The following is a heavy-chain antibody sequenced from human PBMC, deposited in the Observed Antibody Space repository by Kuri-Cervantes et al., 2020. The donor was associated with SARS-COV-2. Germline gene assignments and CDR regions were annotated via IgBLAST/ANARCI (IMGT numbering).Heavy chain of an antibody. Sequence: LRLSCTVSGASISNGSYYWSWIRQPAGKGLEWIGRFYTTERINYNPSLKSRVTISVDTSKNQFSLRLTSVTAADTAVYYCARDVVHTYGWRAFDYRGQGSLVTVSS. J-gene: IGHJ4*02. CDR1: GASISNGSYY. V-gene: IGHV4-61*02. D-gene: IGHD5-18*01. CDR3: ARDVVHTYGWRAFDY. CDR2: FYTTERI.